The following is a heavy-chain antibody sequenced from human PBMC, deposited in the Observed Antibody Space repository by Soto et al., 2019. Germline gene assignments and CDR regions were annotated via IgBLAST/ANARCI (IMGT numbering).Heavy chain of an antibody. CDR1: GFTFSSYA. V-gene: IGHV3-23*01. Sequence: EVQLLESGGGLVQPGGSLRLSCAASGFTFSSYAMSWVRQAPGKGLEWVSIISGSGGDTYYADSVKGRFSISRDNSKNTLYLQMNSLRAEDTAVYYCAQGWGYNSGWYTFWGQGTLVTVSS. D-gene: IGHD6-19*01. CDR3: AQGWGYNSGWYTF. CDR2: ISGSGGDT. J-gene: IGHJ4*02.